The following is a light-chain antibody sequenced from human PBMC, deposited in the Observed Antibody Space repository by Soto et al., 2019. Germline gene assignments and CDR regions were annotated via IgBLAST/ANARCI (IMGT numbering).Light chain of an antibody. Sequence: EIVLTQSPGTLSLSPGERATLSCRASQSVSSSYLAWYQQKPGQAPRLLIYGASRRATGIPDRFSGSGSGTDFTLTISRLEPEDFAVNYCRQYGSSPYTFGQGTQLEIK. J-gene: IGKJ2*01. CDR2: GAS. CDR1: QSVSSSY. V-gene: IGKV3-20*01. CDR3: RQYGSSPYT.